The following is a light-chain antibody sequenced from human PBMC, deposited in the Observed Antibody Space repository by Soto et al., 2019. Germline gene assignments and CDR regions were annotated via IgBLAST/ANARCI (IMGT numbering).Light chain of an antibody. Sequence: QSVLTQPASVSGSPGQSITISCTGTSSDVGRYNFVSWYQRHPGKAPQLMIYAVTNRPSGVSNRFSGSKSGNTASLTISGLPAEDEADYYCSSYTNSTTQVFGTGTKVTVL. CDR3: SSYTNSTTQV. CDR1: SSDVGRYNF. CDR2: AVT. J-gene: IGLJ1*01. V-gene: IGLV2-14*01.